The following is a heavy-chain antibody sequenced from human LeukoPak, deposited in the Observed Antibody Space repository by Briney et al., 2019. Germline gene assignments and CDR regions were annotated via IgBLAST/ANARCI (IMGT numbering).Heavy chain of an antibody. CDR2: MKKDGSEQ. V-gene: IGHV3-7*01. Sequence: GGSLRLSCVASGFSFSDHWMNWFRQAPGKGLEWVATMKKDGSEQYYVDSMKGRLTISRDNAKNSVYLQIHNLRAEDTAVYYCASADPAGYYYGMDVWGQGTTVTVSS. J-gene: IGHJ6*02. CDR1: GFSFSDHW. CDR3: ASADPAGYYYGMDV. D-gene: IGHD1-14*01.